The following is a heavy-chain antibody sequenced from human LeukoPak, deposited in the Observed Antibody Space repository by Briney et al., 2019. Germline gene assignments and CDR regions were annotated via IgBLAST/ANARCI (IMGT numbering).Heavy chain of an antibody. D-gene: IGHD5-18*01. CDR3: ARGNGYGWFDP. Sequence: PSETLSLTCTVSGGSIGSYYWSWIRQPPGKGLEWIGYIYYSGSTNYNPSLKSRVTISVDTSKNQFSLKLSSVTAADTAVYYCARGNGYGWFDPWGQGTLVTVSS. J-gene: IGHJ5*02. V-gene: IGHV4-59*01. CDR2: IYYSGST. CDR1: GGSIGSYY.